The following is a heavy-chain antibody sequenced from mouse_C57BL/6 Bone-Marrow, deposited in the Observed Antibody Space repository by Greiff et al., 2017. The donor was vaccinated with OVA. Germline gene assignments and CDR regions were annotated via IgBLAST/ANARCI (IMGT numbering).Heavy chain of an antibody. Sequence: EVMLVESGGGLVKPGGSLKLSCAASGFTFSSYAMSWVRQTPEKRLEWVATISDGGSYTYYPDNVKGRFTISRDNTKNNLYLQMSHLKSEDTAMYDCAREATVVAPDYWGQGTTLTVSS. D-gene: IGHD1-1*01. V-gene: IGHV5-4*01. CDR3: AREATVVAPDY. CDR2: ISDGGSYT. CDR1: GFTFSSYA. J-gene: IGHJ2*01.